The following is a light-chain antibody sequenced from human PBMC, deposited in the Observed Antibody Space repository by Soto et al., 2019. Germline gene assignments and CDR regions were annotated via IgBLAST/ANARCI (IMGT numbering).Light chain of an antibody. CDR3: QQYTTWLWT. CDR1: QSINAH. Sequence: EVVMTQSPATLSVSPGERVTLSCRASQSINAHLAWYQQKPGQAPRLLIHGASTRATGIPARFSGSGFGTEFILTVSSLQSEDLAVYYCQQYTTWLWTFGQGTKVEIQ. CDR2: GAS. V-gene: IGKV3-15*01. J-gene: IGKJ1*01.